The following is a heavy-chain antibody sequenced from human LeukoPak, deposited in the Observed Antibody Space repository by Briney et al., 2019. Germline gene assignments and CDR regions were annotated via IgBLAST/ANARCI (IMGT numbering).Heavy chain of an antibody. D-gene: IGHD5-18*01. CDR1: GGSISSSNW. V-gene: IGHV4-4*02. CDR2: IYHSGST. CDR3: ARRLDTAMADFDY. Sequence: SETLSLTCAVSGGSISSSNWWSWVRQPPGKGLEWIGEIYHSGSTNYNPSLKSRVTISVDKSKNQFSLKLSSVTAADTAMYYCARRLDTAMADFDYWGQGTLVTVSS. J-gene: IGHJ4*02.